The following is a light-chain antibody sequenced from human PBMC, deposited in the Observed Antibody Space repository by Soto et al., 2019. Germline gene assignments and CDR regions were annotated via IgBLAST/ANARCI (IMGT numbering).Light chain of an antibody. J-gene: IGKJ1*01. CDR3: QQNYKTPLT. CDR1: QSISNY. Sequence: DIQMTQSPSSLSASVGDRVTITCRASQSISNYLNWYQQIPGKAPKLLIYLASSLSSGVPSKFSGSGSGTDFTLTISVLQPEDSATYYCQQNYKTPLTFGQGTKVEIK. V-gene: IGKV1-39*01. CDR2: LAS.